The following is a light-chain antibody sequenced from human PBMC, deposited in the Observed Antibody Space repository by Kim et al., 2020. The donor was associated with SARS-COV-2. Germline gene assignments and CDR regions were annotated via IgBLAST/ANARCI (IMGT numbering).Light chain of an antibody. CDR3: ATWDDSRDVWM. Sequence: RVAITCCGNSSNVGSNTVNGYQQLPGTAPNLLIDTDDRRPSGVADRVSFSKSGTSASLAISGLQSEDEADYYCATWDDSRDVWMFGGGTQLTVL. V-gene: IGLV1-44*01. CDR1: SSNVGSNT. J-gene: IGLJ3*02. CDR2: TDD.